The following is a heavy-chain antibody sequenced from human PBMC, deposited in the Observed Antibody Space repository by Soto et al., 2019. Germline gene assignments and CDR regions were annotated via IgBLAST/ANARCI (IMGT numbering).Heavy chain of an antibody. Sequence: QVQLVESGGGVVQPGRSLRLSCAASGFTLSSYAMNWVRQAPGKGLEWVAVVACAGTSTYYADSVRGRFTISRDNSKDTVYLQLNSLRTENTFVYHCATDQWHDVNEYYAFDTWGQGTLVTVSS. CDR2: VACAGTST. CDR3: ATDQWHDVNEYYAFDT. J-gene: IGHJ1*01. D-gene: IGHD3-16*01. CDR1: GFTLSSYA. V-gene: IGHV3-30-3*01.